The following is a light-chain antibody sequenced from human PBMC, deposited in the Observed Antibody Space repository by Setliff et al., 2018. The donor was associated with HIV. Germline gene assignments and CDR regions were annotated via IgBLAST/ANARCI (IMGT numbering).Light chain of an antibody. J-gene: IGLJ1*01. CDR2: EVN. CDR3: NSFTSSNTYV. CDR1: SRDVGGGQNY. Sequence: QSVLAQPASVSGSPGQSVTISCTGTSRDVGGGQNYVSWYQQHPDKAPRLILYEVNKRPSGISDRFSGSKSGNTASLTISGLQAEDEADYYCNSFTSSNTYVVGSGTKGTVL. V-gene: IGLV2-14*01.